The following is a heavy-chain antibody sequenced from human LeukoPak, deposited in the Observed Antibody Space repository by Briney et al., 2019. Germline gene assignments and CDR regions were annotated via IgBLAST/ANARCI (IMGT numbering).Heavy chain of an antibody. D-gene: IGHD3-10*01. Sequence: GGSLRLSCAASGFTFSSYGMHWVRQAPGKGLEWVAFIRYDGSNKYYADSVKGRFTISRDNSKNTLYLHVNSLRPEDTAVYYCARDQGSGINYYYYYMDVWGKGTTVTVSS. CDR2: IRYDGSNK. V-gene: IGHV3-30*02. CDR3: ARDQGSGINYYYYYMDV. J-gene: IGHJ6*03. CDR1: GFTFSSYG.